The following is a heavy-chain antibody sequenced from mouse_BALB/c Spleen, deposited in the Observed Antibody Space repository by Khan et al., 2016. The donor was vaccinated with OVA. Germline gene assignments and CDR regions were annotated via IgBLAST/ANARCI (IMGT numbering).Heavy chain of an antibody. CDR3: ARPYYGMAWFAS. Sequence: QVQLQQSGPGLVAPSQSLSITCTVSGFSLTNYGVHWVRQPPREGLEWLGVIWAGGSTNYNSALMSRLSISKDNSKSQVFLKMNSLQTNDTAMYYCARPYYGMAWFASWGQGTLVTVSA. V-gene: IGHV2-9*02. CDR1: GFSLTNYG. CDR2: IWAGGST. D-gene: IGHD1-1*01. J-gene: IGHJ3*01.